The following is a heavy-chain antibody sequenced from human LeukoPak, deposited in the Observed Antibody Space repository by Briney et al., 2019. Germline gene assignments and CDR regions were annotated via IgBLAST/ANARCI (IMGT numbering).Heavy chain of an antibody. D-gene: IGHD3-10*01. V-gene: IGHV3-7*01. J-gene: IGHJ4*02. Sequence: GGSLRLSCAASGFTFSSYWMSWVRQSPGKGLEWVANIKPDGSGKYFMDSVKGRFTISRDNAKNALYLEMNSLRAEGTAEYFCARERMYSGSGSTYPYYDYWGQGTLVTVSS. CDR1: GFTFSSYW. CDR2: IKPDGSGK. CDR3: ARERMYSGSGSTYPYYDY.